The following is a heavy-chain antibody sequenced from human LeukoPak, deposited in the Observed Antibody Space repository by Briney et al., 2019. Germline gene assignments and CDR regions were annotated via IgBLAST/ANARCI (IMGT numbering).Heavy chain of an antibody. J-gene: IGHJ4*02. CDR3: ARDNGHGYIDY. D-gene: IGHD3-22*01. CDR2: ISYSGGT. CDR1: GGSISSVGYY. V-gene: IGHV4-31*03. Sequence: SETLSPTCTVSGGSISSVGYYWSWIRQHPGKGLEWIGFISYSGGTYYNPSLKSRITMSVDTSENQFSLKLSSVTAADTAVYYCARDNGHGYIDYWGQGTLVTVSS.